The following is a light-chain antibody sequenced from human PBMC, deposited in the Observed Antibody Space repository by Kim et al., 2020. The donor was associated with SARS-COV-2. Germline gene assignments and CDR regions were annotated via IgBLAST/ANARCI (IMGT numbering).Light chain of an antibody. CDR3: AAWDDSLSVVV. Sequence: QSVLTQPPSASGTPGQRVTISCSGTRSNVGTYNVYWYHQLPGTAPRLLIYNNNQRPSGVPDRFSGSKSGTSASLAISGLRSEDESDYYCAAWDDSLSVVVFGGGTKLTVL. CDR1: RSNVGTYN. J-gene: IGLJ2*01. CDR2: NNN. V-gene: IGLV1-47*02.